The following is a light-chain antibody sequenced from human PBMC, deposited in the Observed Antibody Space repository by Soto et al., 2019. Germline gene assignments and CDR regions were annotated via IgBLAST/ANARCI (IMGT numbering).Light chain of an antibody. Sequence: DIQMTQSPSSLSASVGDSVTITCQARHDISNYINWYQHKPGKAPKLRIYGASNLETGVPSRFSGSGSGTDFTFTISSLQPEDIATYYCQYCDYLPLFGPGTTVDLK. CDR2: GAS. V-gene: IGKV1-33*01. CDR3: QYCDYLPL. CDR1: HDISNY. J-gene: IGKJ3*01.